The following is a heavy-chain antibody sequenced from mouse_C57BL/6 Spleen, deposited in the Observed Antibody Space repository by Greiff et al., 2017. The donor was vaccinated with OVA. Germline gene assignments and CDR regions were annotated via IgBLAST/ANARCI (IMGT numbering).Heavy chain of an antibody. Sequence: EVQRVESGAGLVKPGGSLKLSCAASGFTFSSYAMSWVRQTPEKRLEWVAYISSGGDYIYYADTVKGRFTISRDNARNTLYLQMSSLKSEDTAMYYCTRDRGGYFDYWGQGTTRTVSS. CDR3: TRDRGGYFDY. J-gene: IGHJ2*01. CDR1: GFTFSSYA. CDR2: ISSGGDYI. V-gene: IGHV5-9-1*02.